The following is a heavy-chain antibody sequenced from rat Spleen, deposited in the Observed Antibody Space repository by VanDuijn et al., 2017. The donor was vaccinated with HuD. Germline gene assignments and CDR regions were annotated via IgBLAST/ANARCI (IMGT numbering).Heavy chain of an antibody. J-gene: IGHJ2*01. CDR2: IWTGGST. CDR3: AAFPG. Sequence: QVQLKESGPDLVQPSQTLSLTCTVSGFSLTSYNVHWVRQPTGKGLEWMGVIWTGGSTDYNSALKSRLSISRDTSKSQVFLKMNSLQTEDTAMYFCAAFPGWGQGVMVTVSS. D-gene: IGHD1-4*01. CDR1: GFSLTSYN. V-gene: IGHV2-30*01.